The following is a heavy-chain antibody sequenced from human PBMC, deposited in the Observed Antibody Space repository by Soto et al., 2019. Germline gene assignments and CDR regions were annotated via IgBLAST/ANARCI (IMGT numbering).Heavy chain of an antibody. V-gene: IGHV4-59*08. D-gene: IGHD6-19*01. Sequence: SETLSLTCTVSGGSISSYYWSWIRQPPGKGLEWIGYIYYSGSTNYNPSLKSRVTISVDTSKNQFSLKLSSVTAADTAVYYCARVRYSSGWYTGENYYYYMDVWGKGTTVTVSS. CDR1: GGSISSYY. CDR2: IYYSGST. J-gene: IGHJ6*03. CDR3: ARVRYSSGWYTGENYYYYMDV.